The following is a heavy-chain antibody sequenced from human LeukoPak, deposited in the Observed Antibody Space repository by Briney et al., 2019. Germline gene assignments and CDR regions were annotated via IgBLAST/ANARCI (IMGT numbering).Heavy chain of an antibody. Sequence: GGSLRLSCAASGFTFSSYAMSWVRQAPGKGLEWVSSISNSSSYIYYADSVKGRFTISRDNAKNSLYLQMNSLRAEDTAVYYCARDGIAAAGTISWFDPWGQGTLVTVSS. J-gene: IGHJ5*02. V-gene: IGHV3-21*01. CDR1: GFTFSSYA. CDR2: ISNSSSYI. CDR3: ARDGIAAAGTISWFDP. D-gene: IGHD6-13*01.